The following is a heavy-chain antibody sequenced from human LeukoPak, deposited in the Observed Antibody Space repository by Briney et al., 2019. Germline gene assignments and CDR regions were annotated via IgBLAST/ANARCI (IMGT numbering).Heavy chain of an antibody. Sequence: SGTLSLTCAVCCVSINNANWWSWVRQPPGKGLEWIAEVAHHGKTNYNPSLESRVTVSLDKSKSQFSLNLTSVTAADTAVYFCTRTNRDWVPSDYWGQGTLVTVSS. J-gene: IGHJ4*02. CDR3: TRTNRDWVPSDY. CDR2: VAHHGKT. CDR1: CVSINNANW. V-gene: IGHV4-4*02. D-gene: IGHD2-21*01.